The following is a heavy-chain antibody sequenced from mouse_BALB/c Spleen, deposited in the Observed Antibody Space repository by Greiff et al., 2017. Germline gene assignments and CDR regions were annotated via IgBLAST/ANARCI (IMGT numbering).Heavy chain of an antibody. V-gene: IGHV5-15*02. CDR2: ISNLAYSI. CDR3: AREENAMDY. CDR1: GFTFSDYG. Sequence: EVKVVESGGGLVQPGGSRKLSYAASGFTFSDYGMAWVRQAPGKGPEWVAFISNLAYSIYYADTVTGRFTISRENAKNTLYLEMSSLRSEDTAMYYCAREENAMDYWGQGTSVTVSS. J-gene: IGHJ4*01.